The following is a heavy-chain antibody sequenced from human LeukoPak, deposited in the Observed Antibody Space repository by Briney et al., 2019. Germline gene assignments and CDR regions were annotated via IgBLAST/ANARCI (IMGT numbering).Heavy chain of an antibody. J-gene: IGHJ3*02. CDR3: ARDEAVAGTHAFDI. V-gene: IGHV1-18*01. CDR2: ISAYNGNT. CDR1: GYTFTSYG. Sequence: ASVKVSCKASGYTFTSYGISWVRQAPGRGLEWMGWISAYNGNTNYAQKLQGRVTMTTDTSTSTAYMELRSLRSDDTAVYYCARDEAVAGTHAFDIWGQGTMVTVSS. D-gene: IGHD6-19*01.